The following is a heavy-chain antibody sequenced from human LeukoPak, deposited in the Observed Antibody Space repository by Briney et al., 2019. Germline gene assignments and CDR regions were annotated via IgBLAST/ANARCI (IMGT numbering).Heavy chain of an antibody. CDR1: GFNFTNYW. J-gene: IGHJ4*02. CDR3: AKQRRNHFEY. CDR2: IYPGDSDT. Sequence: GESLKISCKGSGFNFTNYWIGWVRQMPGKGLEWMGIIYPGDSDTRYTSSFQGQVTISADKSITTAYLQWSSLKASDTAMYYCAKQRRNHFEYWGQGTLVTVSS. V-gene: IGHV5-51*01. D-gene: IGHD1-14*01.